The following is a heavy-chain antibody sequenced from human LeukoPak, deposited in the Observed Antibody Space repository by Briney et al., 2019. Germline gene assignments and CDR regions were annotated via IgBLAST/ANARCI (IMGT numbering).Heavy chain of an antibody. J-gene: IGHJ4*02. CDR1: GFTFSSYG. CDR2: IWYDGSNK. Sequence: PGGSLRLSCAASGFTFSSYGMHWVRQAPGKGLEWVAVIWYDGSNKYYADSVKGRFTISRDNSKNTLYLQMNSLRAEDTTVYYCGGFGYEAAVDLWGQGTLVTVSS. CDR3: GGFGYEAAVDL. V-gene: IGHV3-33*01. D-gene: IGHD6-13*01.